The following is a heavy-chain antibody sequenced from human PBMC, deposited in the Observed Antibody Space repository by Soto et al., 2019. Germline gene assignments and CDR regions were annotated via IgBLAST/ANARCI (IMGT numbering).Heavy chain of an antibody. CDR1: GYTFTRSG. D-gene: IGHD5-12*01. CDR3: ASAGVAPYYYYGMDV. Sequence: QVQLVQSGAEVKKPGASVKVSCKASGYTFTRSGISWVRQAPGQGLEGMGWISTYNGDTNYAQTFQGRVTMTTDTSTSTAYMELRTLRSDDTAVYYCASAGVAPYYYYGMDVWGQGPPVTVSS. V-gene: IGHV1-18*01. J-gene: IGHJ6*02. CDR2: ISTYNGDT.